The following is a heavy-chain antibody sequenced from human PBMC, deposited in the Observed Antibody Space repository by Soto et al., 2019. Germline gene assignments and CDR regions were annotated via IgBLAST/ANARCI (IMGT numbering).Heavy chain of an antibody. CDR2: IYYAGTT. D-gene: IGHD5-12*01. Sequence: SETLSLTCTVSGGPITPNYWSWIRQSPGKGLEWIGYIYYAGTTSYNPSLKSRVTISLETSKGQFSLRLRSVTAADTAVYYCARGPLLVYGGLSHVFDIWGQGPMVTLS. V-gene: IGHV4-59*08. CDR1: GGPITPNY. J-gene: IGHJ3*02. CDR3: ARGPLLVYGGLSHVFDI.